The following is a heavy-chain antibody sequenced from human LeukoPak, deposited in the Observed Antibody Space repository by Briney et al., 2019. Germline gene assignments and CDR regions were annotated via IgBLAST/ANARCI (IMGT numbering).Heavy chain of an antibody. D-gene: IGHD3-10*01. CDR1: GGSFSGYY. CDR3: ARVWLFGMDV. J-gene: IGHJ6*02. CDR2: INHSGST. V-gene: IGHV4-34*01. Sequence: SETLSLTCAVYGGSFSGYYWSWIRQPPGKGLEWIGEINHSGSTNYNPSLKSRVTISVDTSKNQFSLKLRSVTAADTAVYYCARVWLFGMDVWGQGTTVTVSS.